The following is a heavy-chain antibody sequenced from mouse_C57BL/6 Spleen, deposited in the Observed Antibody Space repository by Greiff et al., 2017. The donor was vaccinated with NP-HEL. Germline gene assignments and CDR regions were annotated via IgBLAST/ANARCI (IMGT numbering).Heavy chain of an antibody. CDR2: IWSGGST. D-gene: IGHD2-5*01. CDR1: GFSLTSYG. CDR3: ARGAYSNYRTWFAY. Sequence: QVQLKESGPGLVQPSQRLSITCTVSGFSLTSYGVHWVRQSPGKGLEWLGVIWSGGSTDYNAAFISRLSISKDNSKSQVFFKMNSLQADDTAIYYCARGAYSNYRTWFAYWGQGTLVTVSA. J-gene: IGHJ3*01. V-gene: IGHV2-2*01.